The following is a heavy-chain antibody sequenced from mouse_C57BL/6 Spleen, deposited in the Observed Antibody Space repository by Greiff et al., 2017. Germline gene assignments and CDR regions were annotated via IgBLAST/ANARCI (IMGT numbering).Heavy chain of an antibody. J-gene: IGHJ4*01. CDR2: ISSGSSTI. CDR3: ARNGNPYDYAMDY. Sequence: EVKLVESGGGLVKPGGSLKLSCAASGFTFSDYGMHWVRQAPEKGLEWVAYISSGSSTIYYADTVKGRFTISRDNAKNTLFLQMTSLRSEDTAMYYCARNGNPYDYAMDYWGQGTSVTVSS. D-gene: IGHD2-1*01. CDR1: GFTFSDYG. V-gene: IGHV5-17*01.